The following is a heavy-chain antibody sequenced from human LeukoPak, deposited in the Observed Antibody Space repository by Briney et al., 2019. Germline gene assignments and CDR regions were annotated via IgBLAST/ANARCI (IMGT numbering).Heavy chain of an antibody. V-gene: IGHV4-39*01. CDR3: ARSPAAAGPTHNWFDP. J-gene: IGHJ5*02. Sequence: SETLSLTCSVSGGFISSSSKYWGWIRQPPGKGLEWIGSIYYSGDTYYNPSLRSRVTISVDTSKNQFSLKLTSVTAADTAVYYCARSPAAAGPTHNWFDPWGQGTLVTVSS. CDR2: IYYSGDT. D-gene: IGHD6-13*01. CDR1: GGFISSSSKY.